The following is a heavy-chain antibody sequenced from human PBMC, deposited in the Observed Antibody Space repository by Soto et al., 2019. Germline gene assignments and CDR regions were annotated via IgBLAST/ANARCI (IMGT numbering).Heavy chain of an antibody. J-gene: IGHJ4*02. D-gene: IGHD5-18*01. CDR1: GFTVSSKF. CDR2: LYSGGTT. V-gene: IGHV3-53*02. Sequence: EVQLVETGGGLIQPGGSLRLSCAATGFTVSSKFMSWVRQAPGQGLEWVSVLYSGGTTQYADSVKGRFTISRDNSKNTVFLQMSSLRVDDTAFYNSCLGAKHLWFIFDNWGPGALVTVSS. CDR3: CLGAKHLWFIFDN.